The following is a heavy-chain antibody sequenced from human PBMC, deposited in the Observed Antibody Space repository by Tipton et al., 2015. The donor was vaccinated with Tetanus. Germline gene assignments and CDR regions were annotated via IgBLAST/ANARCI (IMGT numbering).Heavy chain of an antibody. CDR1: NGSINSADYY. Sequence: TLSLTCTVFNGSINSADYYWYWIRQSPGKGLELIGHIFDGGSTYYNPSLKGRVTMSADTSKNQFSLKLRSVTVADTAVYYCATMTPVDWYFDLWGRGTLVTVSS. CDR2: IFDGGST. V-gene: IGHV4-30-4*01. CDR3: ATMTPVDWYFDL. J-gene: IGHJ2*01. D-gene: IGHD4-23*01.